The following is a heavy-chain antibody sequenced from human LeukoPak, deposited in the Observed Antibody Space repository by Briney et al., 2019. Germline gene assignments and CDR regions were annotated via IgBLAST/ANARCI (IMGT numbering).Heavy chain of an antibody. J-gene: IGHJ4*02. CDR2: ISGSGGVT. V-gene: IGHV3-23*01. CDR1: GFTFDDYA. Sequence: HPRGSLRLSCAASGFTFDDYAMHWVRQAPGKGLEWVSAISGSGGVTHYADSVKGRFTISRDNSKNTLYLQMNSLRAEDTAVYYCARDHVQLEHTWWGQGTLVTVSS. CDR3: ARDHVQLEHTW. D-gene: IGHD1-1*01.